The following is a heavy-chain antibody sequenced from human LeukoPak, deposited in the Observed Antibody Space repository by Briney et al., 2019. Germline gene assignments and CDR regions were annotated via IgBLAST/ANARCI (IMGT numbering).Heavy chain of an antibody. CDR1: GFTFSSYA. V-gene: IGHV3-48*03. CDR2: ISGSGRTK. D-gene: IGHD1-26*01. CDR3: ASYIVGPTLDY. Sequence: LTGGSLRLSCAASGFTFSSYAMSWVRQAPGRGLEWLSYISGSGRTKYYADSVKGRFTISRDNAKRSLYLQMNSLRAGDTAVYFCASYIVGPTLDYWGQGTLVTVSS. J-gene: IGHJ4*02.